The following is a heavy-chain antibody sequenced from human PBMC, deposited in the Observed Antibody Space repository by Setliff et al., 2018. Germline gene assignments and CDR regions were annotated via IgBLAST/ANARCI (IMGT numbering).Heavy chain of an antibody. Sequence: ASVKVSCKASGYTFTSYAMHWVRQAPGQRLEWMGWINAGNGNTKYSQKFQGRFTITRDTSASTAYMELSSLRSEDTAVYYCAREPHLRYCSGGSCYSLLMDVWGQGTTVTVSS. CDR1: GYTFTSYA. CDR2: INAGNGNT. V-gene: IGHV1-3*01. J-gene: IGHJ6*02. D-gene: IGHD2-15*01. CDR3: AREPHLRYCSGGSCYSLLMDV.